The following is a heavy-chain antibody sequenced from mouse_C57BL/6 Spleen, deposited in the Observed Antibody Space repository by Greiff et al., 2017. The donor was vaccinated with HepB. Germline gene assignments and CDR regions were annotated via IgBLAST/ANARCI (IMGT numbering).Heavy chain of an antibody. CDR1: GYAFSSYW. CDR3: ARGGTTVVATSYFDY. D-gene: IGHD1-1*01. Sequence: QVQLKESGAELVKPGASVKISCKASGYAFSSYWMNWVKQRPGKGLEWIGQIYPGDGDTNYNGKFKGKATLTADKSSSAAYMQISSLTSEDSAGYFCARGGTTVVATSYFDYWGQGTTLTVSS. J-gene: IGHJ2*01. CDR2: IYPGDGDT. V-gene: IGHV1-80*01.